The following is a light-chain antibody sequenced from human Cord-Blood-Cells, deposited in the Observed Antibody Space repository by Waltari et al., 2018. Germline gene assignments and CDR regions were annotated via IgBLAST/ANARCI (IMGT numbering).Light chain of an antibody. CDR3: CSYAGSYTWV. CDR1: SSDVGSYNL. V-gene: IGLV2-23*01. Sequence: QSALTQPASVSGSPGQSITISCTGTSSDVGSYNLVSWYQQHPGKAPKLIIYEGSKRPSGVPDRFSGSKSGNTASLTISGLQAEDEADYYCCSYAGSYTWVFGGGTKLTVL. CDR2: EGS. J-gene: IGLJ3*02.